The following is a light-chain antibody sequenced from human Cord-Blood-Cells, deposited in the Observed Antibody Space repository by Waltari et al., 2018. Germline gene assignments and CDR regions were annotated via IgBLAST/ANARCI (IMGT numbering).Light chain of an antibody. J-gene: IGLJ1*01. V-gene: IGLV2-14*04. Sequence: PGPSTTISCTGTSSYVSWYNYVSWYQQHPGKAPNLMIYDVSNRPSWVSNRFSGSKSGNTASLTISGLQAEDEADYYCSSYTSSSPYVFGTGTKVTVL. CDR1: SSYVSWYNY. CDR3: SSYTSSSPYV. CDR2: DVS.